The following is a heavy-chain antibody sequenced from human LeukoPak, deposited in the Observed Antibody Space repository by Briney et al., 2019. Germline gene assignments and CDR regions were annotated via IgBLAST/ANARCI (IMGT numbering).Heavy chain of an antibody. CDR2: ISSSGSTI. CDR1: GFTFSDYY. V-gene: IGHV3-11*04. J-gene: IGHJ4*02. D-gene: IGHD6-13*01. CDR3: VRAGGSSWSDF. Sequence: GGSLRLSCAASGFTFSDYYMSWIRQAPGKGLEWVSYISSSGSTIYYADSVKGRFTISRDNAKNSVFVQMNGLRVEDTAVYYCVRAGGSSWSDFWGQGTLVTVSS.